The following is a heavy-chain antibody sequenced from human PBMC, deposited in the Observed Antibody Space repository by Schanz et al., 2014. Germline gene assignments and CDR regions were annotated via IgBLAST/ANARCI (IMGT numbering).Heavy chain of an antibody. CDR2: ITRQGTT. CDR1: GFTVNNYA. CDR3: AKDHPSSGWPAFDV. J-gene: IGHJ4*02. D-gene: IGHD6-19*01. Sequence: EVQLVESGGGLVQPGGSLRLSCTVSGFTVNNYAMNWVRQAPGRGLEWVSGITRQGTTYYGDFVRGRFSISRDLSSNTLYLQMNSLRADDSAIYYCAKDHPSSGWPAFDVWGQGTQXTVSS. V-gene: IGHV3-23*04.